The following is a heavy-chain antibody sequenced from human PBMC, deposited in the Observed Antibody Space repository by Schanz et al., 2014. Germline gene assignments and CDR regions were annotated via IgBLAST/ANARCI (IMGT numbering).Heavy chain of an antibody. Sequence: EVQLLESGGGLVQPGGSLRLSCAASGIIFSSHSFNWFRQAPGTGLEWISYITYNGGTIYYADSVKGRFSISRDNAKNSLYLEMNSLRAEDAAVYYCVRGGPAYYFDDWGQGTLVTVSS. CDR1: GIIFSSHS. CDR3: VRGGPAYYFDD. V-gene: IGHV3-48*01. J-gene: IGHJ4*02. CDR2: ITYNGGTI.